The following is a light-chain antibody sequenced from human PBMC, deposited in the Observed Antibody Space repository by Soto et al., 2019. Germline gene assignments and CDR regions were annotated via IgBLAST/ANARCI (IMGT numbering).Light chain of an antibody. Sequence: QSALTQAASVSGSPGQSITISCTGTSSDVGGYNYVSWYQQHPGKAPKLMFYEVSNRPSGVSNRFSGSKSGNTASLTISGLQAEDEADYYCSSYTSSSTLWVFGGGTKLTVL. CDR2: EVS. CDR3: SSYTSSSTLWV. CDR1: SSDVGGYNY. V-gene: IGLV2-14*01. J-gene: IGLJ3*02.